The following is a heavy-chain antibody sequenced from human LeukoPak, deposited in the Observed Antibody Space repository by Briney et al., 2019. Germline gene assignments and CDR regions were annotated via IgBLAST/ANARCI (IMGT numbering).Heavy chain of an antibody. Sequence: ASVNVSCKASGYTFSGSYIHWVRQAPGQGLEWMGWINPKSGDTKYSQKFQGRVSMTSDTSIATAYMELSRLNSDDTAVYYCARDKGSSGWFYYYYFMDLWGRGTPVTVSS. CDR2: INPKSGDT. CDR1: GYTFSGSY. J-gene: IGHJ6*03. CDR3: ARDKGSSGWFYYYYFMDL. D-gene: IGHD6-19*01. V-gene: IGHV1-2*02.